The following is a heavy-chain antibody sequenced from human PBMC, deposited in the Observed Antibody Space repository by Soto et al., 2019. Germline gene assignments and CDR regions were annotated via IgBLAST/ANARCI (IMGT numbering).Heavy chain of an antibody. CDR3: ACIISGGYSYGFYYYVMDV. CDR2: IFYSGST. CDR1: GGSISSSSYY. J-gene: IGHJ6*02. Sequence: SETLSLTCNVSGGSISSSSYYWGWIRQPPGKGLEWIGSIFYSGSTYYNPSLKSRVTISVDTSKNQFSLKLSSVTAADTAVYYCACIISGGYSYGFYYYVMDVWGQGTTVTVSS. D-gene: IGHD5-18*01. V-gene: IGHV4-39*01.